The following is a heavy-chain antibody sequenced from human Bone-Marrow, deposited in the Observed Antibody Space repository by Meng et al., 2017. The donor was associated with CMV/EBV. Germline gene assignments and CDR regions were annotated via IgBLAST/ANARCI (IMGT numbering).Heavy chain of an antibody. CDR1: GYTLTELS. CDR3: ATGFGQWELRGMDV. D-gene: IGHD1-26*01. Sequence: ASVKVSCKVSGYTLTELSRHWVRQAPGKGLEWMGGFDPEGGETIYAQKFQGRVTMTEDTSTDTAYMELSSLRSEDTAVYYCATGFGQWELRGMDVWGQGTTVTVSS. V-gene: IGHV1-24*01. CDR2: FDPEGGET. J-gene: IGHJ6*02.